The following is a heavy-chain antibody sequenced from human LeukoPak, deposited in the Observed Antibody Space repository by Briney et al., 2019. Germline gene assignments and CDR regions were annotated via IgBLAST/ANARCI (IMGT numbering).Heavy chain of an antibody. J-gene: IGHJ4*02. CDR1: GFTFSSYW. D-gene: IGHD3-10*02. CDR3: AREDTMSNFDY. CDR2: IKQDGSEK. V-gene: IGHV3-7*01. Sequence: GGSLRLSCAASGFTFSSYWMSWVRQAPGKGLEWVANIKQDGSEKYYVDPVKGRFTISRDNAKNSLYLQMNSLRAEDTAVYYCAREDTMSNFDYWGQGTLVTVSS.